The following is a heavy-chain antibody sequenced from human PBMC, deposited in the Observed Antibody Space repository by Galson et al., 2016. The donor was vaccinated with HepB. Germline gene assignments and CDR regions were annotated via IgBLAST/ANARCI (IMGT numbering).Heavy chain of an antibody. D-gene: IGHD2-2*01. J-gene: IGHJ4*02. CDR2: GFHSGSS. Sequence: WGWIRQPPGKGLEWIGSGFHSGSSFYNPSLRSRVSISVDTSKNHFSLKVTSMTAEDTALYYCARLGSVVVVPAFGSWGQGTLVTVSA. V-gene: IGHV4-39*02. CDR3: ARLGSVVVVPAFGS.